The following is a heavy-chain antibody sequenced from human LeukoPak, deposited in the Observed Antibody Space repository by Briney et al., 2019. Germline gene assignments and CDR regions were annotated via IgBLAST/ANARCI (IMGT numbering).Heavy chain of an antibody. V-gene: IGHV3-23*01. J-gene: IGHJ6*03. D-gene: IGHD6-19*01. CDR3: ARVRSGWYDDYYYYMDV. CDR1: GFTFSSYA. CDR2: ISGSGGST. Sequence: GGSLRLSCAASGFTFSSYAMSWVRQAPGKGLEWVSAISGSGGSTYYADSVKGRFTISRDNAKNSLYLQMNSLRAEDTAVYYCARVRSGWYDDYYYYMDVWGKGTTVTVSS.